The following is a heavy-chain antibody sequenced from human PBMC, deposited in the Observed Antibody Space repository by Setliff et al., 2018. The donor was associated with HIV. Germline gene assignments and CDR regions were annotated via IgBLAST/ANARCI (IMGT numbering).Heavy chain of an antibody. Sequence: PGGSLRLSCAASGFSFSKYGMSWVRQAPGKGLEWISSIDGRDDTTHYADSVKGRFTVSRDNSKNTLYLQMNSLRAEDTAVFYCAKRPGIAADGHVDYWGQGTLVTVSS. J-gene: IGHJ4*02. V-gene: IGHV3-23*01. CDR1: GFSFSKYG. CDR3: AKRPGIAADGHVDY. CDR2: IDGRDDTT. D-gene: IGHD6-13*01.